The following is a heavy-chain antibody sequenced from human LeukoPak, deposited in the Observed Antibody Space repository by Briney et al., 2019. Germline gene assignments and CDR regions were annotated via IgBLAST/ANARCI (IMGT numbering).Heavy chain of an antibody. CDR3: ARGGKATVVTM. CDR2: IYYSGST. J-gene: IGHJ4*02. V-gene: IGHV4-39*07. Sequence: SETLSLTCTVSGGSISSSSYYWGWIRQPPGKGLEWIGSIYYSGSTYYNPSLKSRVTISVDTSKNQFSLKLSSVTAADTAVYYCARGGKATVVTMWGQGILVTVSS. D-gene: IGHD4-23*01. CDR1: GGSISSSSYY.